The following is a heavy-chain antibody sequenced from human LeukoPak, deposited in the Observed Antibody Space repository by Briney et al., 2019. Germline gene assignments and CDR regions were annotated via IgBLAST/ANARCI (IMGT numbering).Heavy chain of an antibody. CDR1: GYTFTSYY. CDR2: INPSGGST. CDR3: AIGYCSGGSCPKKDYYMDV. D-gene: IGHD2-15*01. Sequence: ASVKVSCKASGYTFTSYYMHWVRQAPGQGLEWMGIINPSGGSTSYAQKFQGRVTMTRDTSTSTVYMELSSLRSEDTAVYYCAIGYCSGGSCPKKDYYMDVWGKGTTVTISS. V-gene: IGHV1-46*01. J-gene: IGHJ6*03.